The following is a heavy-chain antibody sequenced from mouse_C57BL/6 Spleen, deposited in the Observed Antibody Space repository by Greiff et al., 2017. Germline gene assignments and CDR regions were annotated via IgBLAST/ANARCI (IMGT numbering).Heavy chain of an antibody. CDR3: AREIDYYGSSSWFAY. J-gene: IGHJ3*01. CDR1: GYTFTSYW. D-gene: IGHD1-1*01. CDR2: IHPNSGST. Sequence: QVQLKQPGAELVKPGASVKLSCKASGYTFTSYWMHWVKQRPGQGLEWIGMIHPNSGSTNYNEKFKSKATLTVDKSSSTAYMQLSSLTSEDSAVYYCAREIDYYGSSSWFAYWGQGTLVTVSA. V-gene: IGHV1-64*01.